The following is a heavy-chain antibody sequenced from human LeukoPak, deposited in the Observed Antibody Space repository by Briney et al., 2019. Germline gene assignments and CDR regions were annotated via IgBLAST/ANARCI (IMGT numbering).Heavy chain of an antibody. CDR2: IYYSGNT. V-gene: IGHV4-39*07. CDR3: ARVGPYCSSTSCYGDGWFDP. D-gene: IGHD2-2*01. Sequence: SETLSLTCTVSGDSISTSNSYWGWIRQPPGKGLEWIGSIYYSGNTYYNASLKSRVTISVDTSKNQFSLKLSSVTAADTAVYYCARVGPYCSSTSCYGDGWFDPWGQGTLVTVSS. CDR1: GDSISTSNSY. J-gene: IGHJ5*02.